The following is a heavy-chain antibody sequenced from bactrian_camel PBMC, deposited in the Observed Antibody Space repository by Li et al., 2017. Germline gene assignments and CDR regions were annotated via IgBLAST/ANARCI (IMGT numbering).Heavy chain of an antibody. J-gene: IGHJ4*01. V-gene: IGHV3S40*01. CDR1: GFTFEDVH. Sequence: DVQLVESGGGSVQPGGSLRLSCTATGFTFEDVHAAWYRQAPGRRCELVSAFYRDGDTYYSRSVKGRFTISRDNGKNTVYLQMNSLKPKDTAVYYCVRYAHNYAGDYWGQGTQVTVS. CDR3: VRYAHNYAGDY. CDR2: FYRDGDT. D-gene: IGHD1*01.